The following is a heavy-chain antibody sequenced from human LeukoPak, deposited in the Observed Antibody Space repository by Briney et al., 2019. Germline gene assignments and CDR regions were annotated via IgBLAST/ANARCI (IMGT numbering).Heavy chain of an antibody. D-gene: IGHD4-17*01. CDR1: GFTFSTDG. J-gene: IGHJ4*02. V-gene: IGHV3-30*02. CDR3: AKELTDYGDYELF. Sequence: GGSLRLSCAASGFTFSTDGMHWVRQAPGKGLEWVAFISNDGSNKYYADSVKGRFTISRDNSKNTLYLQMNSLRAEDTAVYYCAKELTDYGDYELFWGQGTLVTVSS. CDR2: ISNDGSNK.